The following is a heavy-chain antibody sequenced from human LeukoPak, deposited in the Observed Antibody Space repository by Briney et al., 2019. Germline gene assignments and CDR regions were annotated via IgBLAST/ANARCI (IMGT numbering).Heavy chain of an antibody. J-gene: IGHJ4*02. CDR1: GGSISSGGYS. CDR2: ICSSGST. D-gene: IGHD5-18*01. V-gene: IGHV4-30-2*03. CDR3: ARTRVDTAMDYYFDY. Sequence: SETLSLTCAVSGGSISSGGYSWSWMRQPPGKGLEWIGSICSSGSTYYNPSLKSRVTISVDTSKNQFSLKLTSVTAADTAVYYCARTRVDTAMDYYFDYWGQGTLVTVSS.